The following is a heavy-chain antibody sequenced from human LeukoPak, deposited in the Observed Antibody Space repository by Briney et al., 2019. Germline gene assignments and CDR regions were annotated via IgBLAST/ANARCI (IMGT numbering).Heavy chain of an antibody. V-gene: IGHV4-34*01. CDR1: GGSFSGYY. Sequence: SETLSLTCAVYGGSFSGYYWSWIRQPPGKGLEWIGEINHSGSTNYNPSLKKRVTISVDTSKNQFSLKLISVTAADTAVYYCARHRSGWLQSSFDYWGQGTLVTVSS. D-gene: IGHD5-24*01. CDR3: ARHRSGWLQSSFDY. CDR2: INHSGST. J-gene: IGHJ4*02.